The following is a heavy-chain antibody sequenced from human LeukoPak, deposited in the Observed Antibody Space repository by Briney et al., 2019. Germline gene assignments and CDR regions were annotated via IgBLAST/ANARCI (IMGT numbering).Heavy chain of an antibody. Sequence: SETLSLTCTVSGGSISSGDYYWSWIRQPPGMGLEWIGYIYYSGSTYYNPSLKSRVTISVDTSKNQFSLKLSSVTAADTAVYYCARALGYCSGGSCYSFGYWGQGTLVTVSS. CDR3: ARALGYCSGGSCYSFGY. CDR2: IYYSGST. J-gene: IGHJ4*02. CDR1: GGSISSGDYY. V-gene: IGHV4-30-4*08. D-gene: IGHD2-15*01.